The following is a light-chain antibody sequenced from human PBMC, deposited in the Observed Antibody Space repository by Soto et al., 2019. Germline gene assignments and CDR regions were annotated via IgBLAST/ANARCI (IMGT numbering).Light chain of an antibody. CDR2: PAS. V-gene: IGKV1-33*01. CDR3: QQFDDLPLT. CDR1: QSIGKH. J-gene: IGKJ4*01. Sequence: DIQMTQSPSFLSASVGDRVTITCRASQSIGKHLNWYQQKPGKAPKLLIYPASTLQSGVPSRFTGSGSGTDFTLTINSLQPEDVATYYCQQFDDLPLTFGGGTKVDIK.